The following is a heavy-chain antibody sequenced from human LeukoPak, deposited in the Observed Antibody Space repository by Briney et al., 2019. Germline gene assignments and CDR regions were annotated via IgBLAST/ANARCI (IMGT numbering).Heavy chain of an antibody. J-gene: IGHJ6*03. CDR1: GFTFSSYA. Sequence: PGGSLRLSCAASGFTFSSYAMSWVRQAPGKGLEWVSAISGSGGSTYYADSVKGRFTISRDNSKNTLYLQMNSLRAEDTAVYYCAKDPDYDFWSGYPYMDVWGKGTTVTVSS. D-gene: IGHD3-3*01. V-gene: IGHV3-23*01. CDR2: ISGSGGST. CDR3: AKDPDYDFWSGYPYMDV.